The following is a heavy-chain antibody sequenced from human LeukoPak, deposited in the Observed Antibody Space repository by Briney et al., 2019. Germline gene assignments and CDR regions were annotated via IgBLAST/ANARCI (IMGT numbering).Heavy chain of an antibody. CDR2: IYYSGST. Sequence: PSETLSLTCTVSGGSISSSSYYWGWIRKPPGKGLEWIGSIYYSGSTYYNPSLKSRVTISVDTSKNQFSLKLSSVTAADTAVYYCARRDVAEYYFDYWGQGTLVTVSS. CDR1: GGSISSSSYY. D-gene: IGHD2-15*01. CDR3: ARRDVAEYYFDY. V-gene: IGHV4-39*01. J-gene: IGHJ4*02.